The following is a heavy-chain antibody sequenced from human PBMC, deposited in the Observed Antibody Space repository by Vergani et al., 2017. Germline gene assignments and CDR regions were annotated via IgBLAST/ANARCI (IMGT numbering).Heavy chain of an antibody. CDR3: ARASKWELPTILYDY. Sequence: QVQLVQSGAEVKKPGASVKVSCKASGYTFTSYYMHWVRQAPGQGLEWMGIINPSVGSTSYAQKFQGRVTMTRDTSTSTVYMELSSLRSEDTAVYYCARASKWELPTILYDYWGQGTLVTVSS. CDR1: GYTFTSYY. CDR2: INPSVGST. V-gene: IGHV1-46*01. D-gene: IGHD1-26*01. J-gene: IGHJ4*02.